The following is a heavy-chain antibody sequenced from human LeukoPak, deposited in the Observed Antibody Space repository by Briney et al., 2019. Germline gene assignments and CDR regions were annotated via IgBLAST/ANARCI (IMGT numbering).Heavy chain of an antibody. D-gene: IGHD1-1*01. V-gene: IGHV1-2*02. CDR2: INPNSGGT. CDR1: GYTFTGYY. Sequence: ASVKVSCKASGYTFTGYYMHWVRPAPGQGLEWMGWINPNSGGTNYAQKFQGRVTMTRDTSISTVYMELSSLRSEDTAVYYCVRNVGSGFDYWGQGTLVTVSS. CDR3: VRNVGSGFDY. J-gene: IGHJ4*02.